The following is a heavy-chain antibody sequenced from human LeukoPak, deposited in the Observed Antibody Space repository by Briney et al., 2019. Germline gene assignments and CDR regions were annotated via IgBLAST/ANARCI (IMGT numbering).Heavy chain of an antibody. D-gene: IGHD3-22*01. CDR3: ATHNPRSPFYYYDSSGSLDWYFDL. CDR2: FDPEDGET. V-gene: IGHV1-24*01. CDR1: GYTFSNYG. J-gene: IGHJ2*01. Sequence: GASVKVSCKASGYTFSNYGISWVRQAPGQGLEWMGGFDPEDGETIYAQKFQGRVTMTEDTSTDTAYMELSSLRSEDTAVYYCATHNPRSPFYYYDSSGSLDWYFDLWGRGTLVTVSS.